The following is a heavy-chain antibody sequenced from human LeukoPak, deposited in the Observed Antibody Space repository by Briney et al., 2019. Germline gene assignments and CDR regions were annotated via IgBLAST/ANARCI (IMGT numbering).Heavy chain of an antibody. CDR1: GGSINNYY. V-gene: IGHV4-4*07. J-gene: IGHJ3*02. D-gene: IGHD2-15*01. Sequence: PETLSLTCTVSGGSINNYYWSWIRQPAGKGLEWIGRIYTRGSTNYNPSLKSRVTMSVDTPKNQFSLKLSSVTAADTAVYYCARGRYCSADICSGGDAFDIWGQGTMVSVSS. CDR2: IYTRGST. CDR3: ARGRYCSADICSGGDAFDI.